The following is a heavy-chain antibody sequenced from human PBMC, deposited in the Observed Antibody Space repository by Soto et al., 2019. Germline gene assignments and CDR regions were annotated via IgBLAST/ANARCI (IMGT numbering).Heavy chain of an antibody. J-gene: IGHJ3*01. CDR3: ARDLYSGSDAPLGRPRCAFDF. D-gene: IGHD1-26*01. Sequence: QVQLVASGGGVVQPGRSLRLSCAASGFTFSSYGMHWVRQAPGKGLEWVAVIWHDRSNKYYADSMKGRFTISRDNSKNSLYLKMNSLRAEDTAVYYCARDLYSGSDAPLGRPRCAFDFCGKGTMVTVSS. V-gene: IGHV3-33*01. CDR1: GFTFSSYG. CDR2: IWHDRSNK.